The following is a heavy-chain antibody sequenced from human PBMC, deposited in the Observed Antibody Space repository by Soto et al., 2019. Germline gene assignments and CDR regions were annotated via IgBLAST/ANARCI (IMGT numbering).Heavy chain of an antibody. CDR3: ARGYSGYEAGFDY. D-gene: IGHD5-12*01. Sequence: QVQLVESGGGVVQPGRSLRLSCAASGFTFSSYAMHWVRQAPGKGLEWVAVISYDGSNKYYADYVKGRFTISRDNSKNTVYLQMNSLRAEDTAVYYCARGYSGYEAGFDYWGQGTLVTVSS. CDR2: ISYDGSNK. J-gene: IGHJ4*02. V-gene: IGHV3-30-3*01. CDR1: GFTFSSYA.